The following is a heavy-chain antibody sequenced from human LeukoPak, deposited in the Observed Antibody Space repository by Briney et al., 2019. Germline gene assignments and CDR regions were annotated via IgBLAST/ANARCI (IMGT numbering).Heavy chain of an antibody. V-gene: IGHV3-15*01. J-gene: IGHJ3*02. CDR2: IKRKTDGCTT. D-gene: IGHD4-17*01. Sequence: GGSLRLSCAASGFTFSNAWMSWVRQAPGKGLEWVGRIKRKTDGCTTDYAAPGKVRFTISRADSKNTLSLQIHRLKAKDTAVYYCTKDPGGYDEFVDYEGFRDDAFDIWGQGTMVTVSS. CDR3: TKDPGGYDEFVDYEGFRDDAFDI. CDR1: GFTFSNAW.